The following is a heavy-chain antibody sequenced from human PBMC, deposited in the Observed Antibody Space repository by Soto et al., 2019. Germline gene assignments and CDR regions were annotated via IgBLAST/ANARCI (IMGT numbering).Heavy chain of an antibody. D-gene: IGHD2-15*01. J-gene: IGHJ4*02. CDR1: GGTFSSYA. Sequence: QVQLVQSGAEVKKPGSSVKVSCKASGGTFSSYAISWVRQAPGQGLEWMGGIIPIFGTANYAQKFQGRVTITADESTSTAYMELSSLRSEDTAVHYCARAPRYCSGGSCYDFDYWGQGTLVTVSS. CDR3: ARAPRYCSGGSCYDFDY. CDR2: IIPIFGTA. V-gene: IGHV1-69*01.